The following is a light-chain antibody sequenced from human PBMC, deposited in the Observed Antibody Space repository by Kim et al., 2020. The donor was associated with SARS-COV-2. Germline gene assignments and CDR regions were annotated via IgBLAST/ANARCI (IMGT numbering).Light chain of an antibody. CDR2: DAS. CDR1: QSVNSY. V-gene: IGKV3-11*01. J-gene: IGKJ1*01. CDR3: QQRSNWPT. Sequence: SWSPGERATLSCRASQSVNSYLGWYQQKTGQAPRLLIYDASNRATGIPARFSGSGSGTDFTLTISSLEPEDFAVYYCQQRSNWPTFGQGTKVDIK.